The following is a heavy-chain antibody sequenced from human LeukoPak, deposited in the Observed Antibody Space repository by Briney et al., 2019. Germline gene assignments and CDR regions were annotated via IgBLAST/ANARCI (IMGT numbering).Heavy chain of an antibody. CDR3: ARVPAYCGGDCYFDY. CDR2: IYYSGST. J-gene: IGHJ4*02. Sequence: PSETLSLTCTVSGGSISSGGYYWRWIRQHPGKGLEWIGYIYYSGSTYYNPSLKSRVTISVDTSKNQFSLKLSSVTAADTAVYYCARVPAYCGGDCYFDYWGQGTLVTVSS. CDR1: GGSISSGGYY. D-gene: IGHD2-21*02. V-gene: IGHV4-31*03.